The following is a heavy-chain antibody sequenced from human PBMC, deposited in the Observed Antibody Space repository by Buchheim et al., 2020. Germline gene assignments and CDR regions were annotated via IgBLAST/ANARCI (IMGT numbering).Heavy chain of an antibody. D-gene: IGHD3-22*01. CDR1: GFTFSSYA. Sequence: EVQLLESGGGLVQPGGSLRLSCAASGFTFSSYAMSWVRQAPGKGLEWVSAVSGSGGSTFYADSVKGRFTVSRDNSKNTVYLQMNSLRAADTAIYYCAKHPSTYYYDSSALWGQGTL. J-gene: IGHJ4*02. CDR3: AKHPSTYYYDSSAL. CDR2: VSGSGGST. V-gene: IGHV3-23*01.